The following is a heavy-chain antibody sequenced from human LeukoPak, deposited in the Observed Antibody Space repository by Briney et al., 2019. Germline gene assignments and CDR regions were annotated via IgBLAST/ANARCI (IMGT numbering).Heavy chain of an antibody. D-gene: IGHD3-10*01. V-gene: IGHV4-31*03. CDR1: GGSISSGGYY. CDR2: IYYSGST. J-gene: IGHJ4*02. CDR3: ARQSSFTYYFDS. Sequence: SETLSLTCTVSGGSISSGGYYWSWIRQHPGRGLEWIGYIYYSGSTYYNPSLKSRVAISVDTSKNQFSLKLSSVTAADTAVYYCARQSSFTYYFDSWGQGTLVTVSS.